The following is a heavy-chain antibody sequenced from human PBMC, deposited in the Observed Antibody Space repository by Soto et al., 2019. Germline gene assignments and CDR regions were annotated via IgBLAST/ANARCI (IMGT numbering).Heavy chain of an antibody. J-gene: IGHJ4*02. D-gene: IGHD3-22*01. CDR2: IIPIFGTA. V-gene: IGHV1-69*13. CDR1: GGTFSSYA. CDR3: AINYYDSSDYYSTASPFDY. Sequence: SVKVSCKASGGTFSSYAISWVRQAPGQGLEWMGGIIPIFGTANYAQKFQGRVTITADESTSTAYMELSSLRSEDTAVYYCAINYYDSSDYYSTASPFDYWGQGTLVTVSS.